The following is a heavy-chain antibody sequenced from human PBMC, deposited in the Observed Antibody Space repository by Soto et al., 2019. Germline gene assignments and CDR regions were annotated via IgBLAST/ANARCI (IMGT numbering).Heavy chain of an antibody. CDR2: INPNSGGT. CDR3: ARDGPGQDYYDSSGTYYFDY. V-gene: IGHV1-2*04. CDR1: GYTFTGYY. J-gene: IGHJ4*02. D-gene: IGHD3-22*01. Sequence: QVQLVQSGAEVKKPGASVKVSCKASGYTFTGYYMHWVRQAPGQGLEWMGWINPNSGGTNYAQKFQGWVTMTRDTSIITAYMELSRLRSDDTAVYYCARDGPGQDYYDSSGTYYFDYWGQGTLVTVSS.